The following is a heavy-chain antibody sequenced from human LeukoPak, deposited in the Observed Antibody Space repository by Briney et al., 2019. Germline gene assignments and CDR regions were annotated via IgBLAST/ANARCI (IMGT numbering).Heavy chain of an antibody. Sequence: SETLSLTCTVSGGSISSSTFYWGWIRQPPGKGLEWIGSLYYNGSTYYHPSLKSRVTISVDTSKNQFSLKLSSVTAADTAVYYCAREGLNMVRGVIPKEAWGWFDPWGQGTLVTVSS. V-gene: IGHV4-39*02. CDR1: GGSISSSTFY. CDR2: LYYNGST. CDR3: AREGLNMVRGVIPKEAWGWFDP. D-gene: IGHD3-10*01. J-gene: IGHJ5*02.